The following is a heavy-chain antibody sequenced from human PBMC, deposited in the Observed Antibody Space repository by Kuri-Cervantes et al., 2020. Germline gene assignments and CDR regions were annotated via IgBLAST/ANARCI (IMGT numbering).Heavy chain of an antibody. V-gene: IGHV3-74*01. CDR2: INGDGSSS. J-gene: IGHJ4*02. CDR1: GFIFTNYW. CDR3: AKDQIAVAGTVDY. Sequence: GESLKISCAASGFIFTNYWMHWVRQVPGKGLMWVSRINGDGSSSIYADSVKGRFTISRDNSKNTLYLQMNSLRAEDTAVYYCAKDQIAVAGTVDYWGQGTLVTVSS. D-gene: IGHD6-19*01.